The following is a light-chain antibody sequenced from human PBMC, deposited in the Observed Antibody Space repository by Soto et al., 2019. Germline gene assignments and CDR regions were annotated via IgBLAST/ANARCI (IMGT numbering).Light chain of an antibody. Sequence: DIQLTQSPSFLSASVGDRVTITCRASQGISSYLAWYQQKPGKAPKVLIYAASTLQSGVPSRFSGSGSGTEFTPTISSLQPEDCATYYCQQLISYPLNFGGGTKVDIK. CDR2: AAS. V-gene: IGKV1-9*01. CDR3: QQLISYPLN. J-gene: IGKJ4*01. CDR1: QGISSY.